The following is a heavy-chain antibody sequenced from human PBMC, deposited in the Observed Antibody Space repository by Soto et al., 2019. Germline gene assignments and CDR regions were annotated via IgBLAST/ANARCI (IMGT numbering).Heavy chain of an antibody. CDR2: ISYSGST. CDR1: SDSISSYY. D-gene: IGHD6-13*01. V-gene: IGHV4-59*01. Sequence: QVQLQESGPGLVKPSETLSLTCTVSSDSISSYYWSRIRQPPGKRLEWIGYISYSGSTDYNPSLKSRVTISGDTSKNQFSLKVSSVTAADTAVYYCARGTSWQLHFDYWGQGTLVTVSS. CDR3: ARGTSWQLHFDY. J-gene: IGHJ4*02.